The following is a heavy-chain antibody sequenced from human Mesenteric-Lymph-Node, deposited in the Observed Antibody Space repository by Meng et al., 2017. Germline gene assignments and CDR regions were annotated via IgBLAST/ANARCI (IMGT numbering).Heavy chain of an antibody. CDR2: INPNSGGT. V-gene: IGHV1-2*02. Sequence: ASVKVSCKASGYTFTSYGISWVRQAPGQGLEGMGWINPNSGGTNYAQKFQGRVTMTRDTSISTAYMELSRLRSDETAVYYCARVAHAAMVRYAFDIWGQGTMVTVSS. D-gene: IGHD5-18*01. J-gene: IGHJ3*02. CDR3: ARVAHAAMVRYAFDI. CDR1: GYTFTSYG.